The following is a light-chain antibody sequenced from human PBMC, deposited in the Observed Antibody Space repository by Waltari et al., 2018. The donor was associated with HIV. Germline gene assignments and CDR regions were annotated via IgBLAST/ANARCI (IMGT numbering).Light chain of an antibody. V-gene: IGLV2-23*02. Sequence: QSVLTQPASVSGSPGQSITISCTGTSSDVGSYNLFSWYQQHPGKAPKLMIYEVSKRPSGVSNRFSGSKSGNTVSLTISGLQAEDEADYYCCSYVGWSTILYVFGTGTKVTVL. CDR3: CSYVGWSTILYV. CDR2: EVS. J-gene: IGLJ1*01. CDR1: SSDVGSYNL.